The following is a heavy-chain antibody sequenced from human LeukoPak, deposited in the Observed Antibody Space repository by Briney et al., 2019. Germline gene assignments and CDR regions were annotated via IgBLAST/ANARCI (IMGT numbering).Heavy chain of an antibody. CDR3: ARSQGIAAMNWFDP. J-gene: IGHJ5*02. CDR1: GYTFTSYA. V-gene: IGHV1-3*01. Sequence: ASVKVSCKASGYTFTSYAMHWVRQAPGQRLEWMGWINAGNGNTKYSQKFQGRVTITADESTSTAYMELSSLRSEDTAVYYCARSQGIAAMNWFDPWGQGTLVTVSS. D-gene: IGHD6-25*01. CDR2: INAGNGNT.